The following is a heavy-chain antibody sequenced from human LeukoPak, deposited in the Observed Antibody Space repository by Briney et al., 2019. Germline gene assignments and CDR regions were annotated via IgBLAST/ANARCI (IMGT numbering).Heavy chain of an antibody. D-gene: IGHD6-13*01. CDR1: GGSFSGYY. CDR3: ARGLDSTFSDAFDI. J-gene: IGHJ3*02. Sequence: SETLSLTCAVYGGSFSGYYWSWIRQPPGKGLEWIGEINHSGSTNYNPSLKSRVTISVDTSKNQFSLKLSSVTAADTAVYYCARGLDSTFSDAFDIWGQGTMVTVSS. V-gene: IGHV4-34*01. CDR2: INHSGST.